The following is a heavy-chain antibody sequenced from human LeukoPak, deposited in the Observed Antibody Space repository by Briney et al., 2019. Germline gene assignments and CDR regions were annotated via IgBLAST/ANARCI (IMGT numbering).Heavy chain of an antibody. CDR1: GYTLTSYV. Sequence: ASVKVSCKASGYTLTSYVMNWVRQAPGQGLEWMGWINPNSGGTNSAQRFQGRVTMTRDTSISTAYMELSRLRSDDTAVYYCARVLYGSDHMDVWGKGTTVTISS. V-gene: IGHV1-2*02. CDR2: INPNSGGT. CDR3: ARVLYGSDHMDV. D-gene: IGHD3-10*01. J-gene: IGHJ6*04.